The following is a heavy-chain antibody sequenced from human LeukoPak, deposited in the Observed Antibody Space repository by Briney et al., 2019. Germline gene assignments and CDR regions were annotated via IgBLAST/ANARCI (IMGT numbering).Heavy chain of an antibody. Sequence: SETLSLTCAVYGGSFSGYYWSWIRQPPGKGLEWIGEINHSGSTNYNPSLKSRVTISVDTSKNQFSLKLRSVTAADTAVYYCARGPAVAGSYWYFDLWGRGTLVTVSS. D-gene: IGHD6-19*01. J-gene: IGHJ2*01. CDR2: INHSGST. CDR3: ARGPAVAGSYWYFDL. CDR1: GGSFSGYY. V-gene: IGHV4-34*01.